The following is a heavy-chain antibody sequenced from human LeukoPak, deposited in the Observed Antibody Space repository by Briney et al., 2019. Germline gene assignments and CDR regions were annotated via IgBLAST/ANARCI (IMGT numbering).Heavy chain of an antibody. V-gene: IGHV1-46*01. CDR1: GYTFTSYY. Sequence: ASVKVPCKASGYTFTSYYMHWVRQAPGQGLEWMGIINPSGGSTSYAQKFQGRVTMTRDTSTSTVYMELSSLRSEDTAVYYCARYCGGDCYPGPDDYWGQGTLVTVSS. CDR3: ARYCGGDCYPGPDDY. D-gene: IGHD2-21*02. J-gene: IGHJ4*02. CDR2: INPSGGST.